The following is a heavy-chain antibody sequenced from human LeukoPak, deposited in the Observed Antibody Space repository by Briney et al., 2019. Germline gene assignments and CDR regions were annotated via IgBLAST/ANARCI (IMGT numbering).Heavy chain of an antibody. CDR1: GGSISSGGYY. CDR3: ARHTSYGGNSAFGY. D-gene: IGHD4-23*01. J-gene: IGHJ4*02. Sequence: SETLSLTCTVSGGSISSGGYYWSWIRQHPGKGLEWIGYIYYSGSTYYNPSLKSRVTISVDTSNNHFSLKLSSVTAADTAVYYCARHTSYGGNSAFGYWGQGTLVTVSS. CDR2: IYYSGST. V-gene: IGHV4-31*03.